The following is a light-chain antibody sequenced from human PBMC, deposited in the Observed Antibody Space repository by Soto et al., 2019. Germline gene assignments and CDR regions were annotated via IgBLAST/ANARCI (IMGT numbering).Light chain of an antibody. CDR1: QSLQHSNGYNC. Sequence: DIVMTQSPLSLPVTPGEPASISCRSSQSLQHSNGYNCLDWYLQKPGQSPQILIYLASNRASGVHDRFSGSGSGTDFTLKISRVEAEDVGVYYCMQALQTPAFGQGTKVEIK. CDR3: MQALQTPA. V-gene: IGKV2-28*01. CDR2: LAS. J-gene: IGKJ1*01.